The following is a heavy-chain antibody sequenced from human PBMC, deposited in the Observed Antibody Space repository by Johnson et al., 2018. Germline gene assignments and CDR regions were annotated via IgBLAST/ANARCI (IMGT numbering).Heavy chain of an antibody. CDR2: ISWNSGSI. J-gene: IGHJ3*02. V-gene: IGHV3-9*01. CDR3: AKSGSGLAYGDAFDI. Sequence: VQLVESGGGLVQPGRSLRLSCAASGFTFDDYAMHWVRQAPGKGLEWVSGISWNSGSIGYADSVKGRFTIPRNNAKNSLYLQMNRLRAEDTALYYCAKSGSGLAYGDAFDIWGQGTMVTVSS. CDR1: GFTFDDYA. D-gene: IGHD6-19*01.